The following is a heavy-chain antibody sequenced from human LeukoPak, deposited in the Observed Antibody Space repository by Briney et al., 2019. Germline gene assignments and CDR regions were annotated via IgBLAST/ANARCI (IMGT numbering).Heavy chain of an antibody. V-gene: IGHV3-9*01. Sequence: PGRSLRLSCAASGFTFDDYAMHWVRQAPGKGLEWVSGISWNSGSIGYADSVKGRFTISRDNAKNTLYLQMNSLRAEDTAVYYCAKRYSSGWGDAFDIWGQGTMVTVSS. CDR2: ISWNSGSI. J-gene: IGHJ3*02. CDR3: AKRYSSGWGDAFDI. D-gene: IGHD6-19*01. CDR1: GFTFDDYA.